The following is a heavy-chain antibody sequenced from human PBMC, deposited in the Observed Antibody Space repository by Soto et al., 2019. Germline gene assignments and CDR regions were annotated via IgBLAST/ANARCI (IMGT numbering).Heavy chain of an antibody. CDR3: AKAGYGSGSYYTLSFDY. CDR1: GFTFSSHA. V-gene: IGHV3-23*01. Sequence: EVQLLESGGGLVQPGGSLRLSCAGSGFTFSSHAVSWVRQAPGKGLECVSSITNTGGSTYYADSVKGRFTISRDNSKNTVYLQMNSLRAEDTAVYYSAKAGYGSGSYYTLSFDYWGQGSLVTVSS. D-gene: IGHD3-10*01. CDR2: ITNTGGST. J-gene: IGHJ4*02.